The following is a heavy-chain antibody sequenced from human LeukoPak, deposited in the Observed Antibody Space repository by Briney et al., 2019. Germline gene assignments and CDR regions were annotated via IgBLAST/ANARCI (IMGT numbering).Heavy chain of an antibody. CDR3: AGYYDSSGYHEGGAFDI. J-gene: IGHJ3*02. CDR2: IRWNSGNI. Sequence: AGRSLRLSCAAAGFTFDDYAMHWVRQAQGKCPEWVSGIRWNSGNIVYADSVKGRLTISRDNAKNSLYLQMSSLRAEDMALYYCAGYYDSSGYHEGGAFDIWGQGTMVTVSS. CDR1: GFTFDDYA. V-gene: IGHV3-9*03. D-gene: IGHD3-22*01.